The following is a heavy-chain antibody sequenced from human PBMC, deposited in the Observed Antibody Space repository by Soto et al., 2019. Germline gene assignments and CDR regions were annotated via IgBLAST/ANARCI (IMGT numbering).Heavy chain of an antibody. Sequence: VGSLRLSCAASGFTFSRYGMHRVRQAPGKGLEWAAVTSYDGSNKYYADSVKGRFTISRDNSKNTLYLQMNSLRAEDTAVYYCAAVSLVDTAMVVNDYWGQGTLVTVSS. CDR1: GFTFSRYG. J-gene: IGHJ4*02. CDR2: TSYDGSNK. V-gene: IGHV3-30*03. CDR3: AAVSLVDTAMVVNDY. D-gene: IGHD5-18*01.